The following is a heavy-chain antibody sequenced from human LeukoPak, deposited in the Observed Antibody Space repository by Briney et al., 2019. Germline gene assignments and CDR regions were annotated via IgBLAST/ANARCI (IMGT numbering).Heavy chain of an antibody. V-gene: IGHV4-34*01. D-gene: IGHD3-22*01. CDR2: INDSGGT. CDR1: DGSFSCYY. J-gene: IGHJ6*03. Sequence: SETLSLTCAVYDGSFSCYYWTWIRQFPGRGREWIGAINDSGGTNYNPSLKRRVNVLVDTSKNQFSLKLTSLTAADTAVYYCARRVTVIYYMDLWGKGTTVTVSS. CDR3: ARRVTVIYYMDL.